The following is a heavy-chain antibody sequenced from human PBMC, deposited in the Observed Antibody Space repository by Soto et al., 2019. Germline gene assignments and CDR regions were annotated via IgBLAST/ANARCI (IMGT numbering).Heavy chain of an antibody. J-gene: IGHJ6*02. CDR3: ASSAGLDHLLNYYGLNV. CDR2: IIPVLGTP. CDR1: GGTFTSTA. Sequence: QVLLVQSSAEVKKPGSSVKVSCKASGGTFTSTAFSWVRQAPGQGLEWMGGIIPVLGTPNCAQNCQARLTVTADASTTTVEMELSSMRSDDTAVYYCASSAGLDHLLNYYGLNVWGQGTTVTVSS. V-gene: IGHV1-69*01. D-gene: IGHD6-13*01.